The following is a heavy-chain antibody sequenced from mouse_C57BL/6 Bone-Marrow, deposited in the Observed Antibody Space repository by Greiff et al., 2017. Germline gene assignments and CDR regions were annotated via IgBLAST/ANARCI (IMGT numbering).Heavy chain of an antibody. CDR3: ARERGGVWLLRYFDV. Sequence: EVMLVESEGGLVQPGSSMKLSCTASGFTFSDYYMAWVRQVPEKGLEWVANINYDGSSTYYLDSLKSRFIISRDNAKNILYLQMSSLKSEDTATYYCARERGGVWLLRYFDVWGTGTTVTVSS. J-gene: IGHJ1*03. CDR2: INYDGSST. CDR1: GFTFSDYY. D-gene: IGHD2-3*01. V-gene: IGHV5-16*01.